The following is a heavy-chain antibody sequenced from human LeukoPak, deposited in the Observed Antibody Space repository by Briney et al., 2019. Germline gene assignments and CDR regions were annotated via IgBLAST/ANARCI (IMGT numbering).Heavy chain of an antibody. J-gene: IGHJ4*02. CDR1: GFTFSSYA. V-gene: IGHV3-23*01. CDR3: ARLSPITMVRGVIIPLLDY. Sequence: GGSLRLSCAASGFTFSSYAMSWVRQAPGKGLEWVSGISGSGGSTYYADSVKGRFTISRDNAKNSLYLQMNSLRAEDTAVYYCARLSPITMVRGVIIPLLDYWGQGTLVTVSS. CDR2: ISGSGGST. D-gene: IGHD3-10*01.